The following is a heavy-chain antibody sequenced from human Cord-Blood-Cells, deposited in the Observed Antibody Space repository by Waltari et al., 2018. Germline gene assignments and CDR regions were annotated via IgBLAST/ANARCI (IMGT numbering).Heavy chain of an antibody. CDR1: GYTLTELS. V-gene: IGHV1-24*01. Sequence: QVQLVQSGAEVKKPGASVKVSCKVSGYTLTELSMTLGRQAPGKGLEWMGGFDPEDGETIYAQKFQGRVTMTEDTSTDTAYTELSSLRSEDTAVYYCATERGELGINWFDPWGQGTLVTVSS. CDR2: FDPEDGET. D-gene: IGHD7-27*01. CDR3: ATERGELGINWFDP. J-gene: IGHJ5*02.